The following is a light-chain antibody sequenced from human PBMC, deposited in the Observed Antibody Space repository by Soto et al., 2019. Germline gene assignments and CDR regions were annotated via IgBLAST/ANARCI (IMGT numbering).Light chain of an antibody. J-gene: IGKJ4*01. CDR2: DAS. CDR1: QSINNY. CDR3: QYRGIWPPGAT. Sequence: EIVLTQSPVTLSLSPGERATLSCRANQSINNYLGWYQQKPGQPPRLLIYDASNRATAIPVRFSGSGSGTDFTLTISSLEPEDSAVYYCQYRGIWPPGATFGGGTKVEIK. V-gene: IGKV3-11*01.